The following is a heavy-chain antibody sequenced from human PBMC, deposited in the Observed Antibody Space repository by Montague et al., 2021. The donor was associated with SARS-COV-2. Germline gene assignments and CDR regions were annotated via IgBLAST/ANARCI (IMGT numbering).Heavy chain of an antibody. CDR1: GDSISTANW. V-gene: IGHV4-4*02. D-gene: IGHD1-26*01. J-gene: IGHJ4*02. CDR2: IYHTGST. CDR3: ARKGSGRSDLAY. Sequence: SETLSLTCVVSGDSISTANWWTWVRLPPGKGLEWVGEIYHTGSTTYKPSLKSRVGMSVDKSWNQLSLRLTSVTAADTAVDYCARKGSGRSDLAYWGQGTLVTVSS.